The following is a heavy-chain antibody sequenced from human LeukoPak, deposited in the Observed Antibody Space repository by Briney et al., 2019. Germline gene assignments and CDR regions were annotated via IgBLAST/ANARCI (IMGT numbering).Heavy chain of an antibody. CDR3: AARDYYDSSGYYSPI. D-gene: IGHD3-22*01. CDR2: ISGSGGST. J-gene: IGHJ3*02. CDR1: GFTFSSYA. Sequence: GGSLRLSCAASGFTFSSYAMSWVRQAPGKGLEWVSAISGSGGSTYYADSVKGRFTISRDNSKNTLYLQMNSLRAEDTAVCYCAARDYYDSSGYYSPIWGQGTMVTVSS. V-gene: IGHV3-23*01.